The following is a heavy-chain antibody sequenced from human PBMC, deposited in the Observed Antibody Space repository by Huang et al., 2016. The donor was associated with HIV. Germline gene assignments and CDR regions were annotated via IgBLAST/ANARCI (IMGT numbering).Heavy chain of an antibody. V-gene: IGHV1-69*13. Sequence: QVQLVQSGAEMKKSGSSVKVSCKASGGTVSSFSFTWVRQAPGHGLEWVGGISPLHDTTDLVQKFRGRVTLTADESTNTAFMELSGLTSQDTAVYYCARGVGNSNRGFDIWGQGTLVTVS. CDR2: ISPLHDTT. CDR3: ARGVGNSNRGFDI. J-gene: IGHJ4*02. CDR1: GGTVSSFS. D-gene: IGHD5-18*01.